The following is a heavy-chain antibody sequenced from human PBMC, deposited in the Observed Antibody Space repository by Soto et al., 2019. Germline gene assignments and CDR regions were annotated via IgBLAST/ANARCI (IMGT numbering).Heavy chain of an antibody. CDR1: GFTFSSYA. Sequence: GVSLRLSCAASGFTFSSYAMHWVRQAPGKGLEWVAGISYDGSNKYYADSVKGRFTISRDNSKNTLNLQMNSLRAEDTAVHYCARGPSSLTRFDYWGQGTLVTVSS. CDR3: ARGPSSLTRFDY. D-gene: IGHD2-2*01. CDR2: ISYDGSNK. J-gene: IGHJ4*02. V-gene: IGHV3-30-3*01.